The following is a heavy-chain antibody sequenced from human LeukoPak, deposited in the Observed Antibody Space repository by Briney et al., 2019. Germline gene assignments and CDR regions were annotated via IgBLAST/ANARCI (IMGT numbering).Heavy chain of an antibody. J-gene: IGHJ4*02. V-gene: IGHV3-74*01. CDR3: ATSSSWYGFDY. Sequence: GGSLRLSCAASGFTSSSYWMHWVRQAPGKGLVWVSRINSDGSSTSYADSVKGRFTISRDNAKNTRYLQMNSLRAEDTAVYYCATSSSWYGFDYWGQGTLVTVSS. CDR1: GFTSSSYW. CDR2: INSDGSST. D-gene: IGHD6-13*01.